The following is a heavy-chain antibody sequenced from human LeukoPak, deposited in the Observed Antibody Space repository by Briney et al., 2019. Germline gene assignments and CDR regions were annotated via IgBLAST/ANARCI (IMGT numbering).Heavy chain of an antibody. V-gene: IGHV3-74*01. CDR3: ARYNYDFWSGYHDY. Sequence: GGSLRLSCAASRFTFSTYWMHWVRQAPGKGLVWVSRINSDGSSTGYADSVKGRFTISRDNAKNTLYLQMNSLRAEDTAVYYCARYNYDFWSGYHDYWGQGTLVTVSS. J-gene: IGHJ4*02. CDR1: RFTFSTYW. D-gene: IGHD3-3*01. CDR2: INSDGSST.